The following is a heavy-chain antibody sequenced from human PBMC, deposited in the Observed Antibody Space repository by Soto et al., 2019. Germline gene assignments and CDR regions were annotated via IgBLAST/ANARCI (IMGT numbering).Heavy chain of an antibody. J-gene: IGHJ5*02. CDR3: ARDVRDWNPNWFDP. CDR2: INPNSGGT. CDR1: GYTFTGYY. D-gene: IGHD1-1*01. Sequence: GASVKVSCKASGYTFTGYYMHWVRQAPGQGLEWMGWINPNSGGTNYAQKFQGRVTMTRDTSISTAYMELSRLRSDDTAVYYCARDVRDWNPNWFDPWGQGTLVTVSS. V-gene: IGHV1-2*02.